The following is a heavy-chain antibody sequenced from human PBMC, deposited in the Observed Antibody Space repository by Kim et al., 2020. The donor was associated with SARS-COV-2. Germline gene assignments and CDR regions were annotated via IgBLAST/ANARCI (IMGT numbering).Heavy chain of an antibody. Sequence: ASVKVSCKASGYTFSGYYMHWVRQAPGQGLEWMGWINPNSGAATLTQKFQGRVTLTRDTSVTTMYMELNNLRSDDTAIYYCARDSQAAHYWGQGTLVTVS. J-gene: IGHJ4*02. CDR3: ARDSQAAHY. CDR2: INPNSGAA. V-gene: IGHV1-2*02. D-gene: IGHD6-25*01. CDR1: GYTFSGYY.